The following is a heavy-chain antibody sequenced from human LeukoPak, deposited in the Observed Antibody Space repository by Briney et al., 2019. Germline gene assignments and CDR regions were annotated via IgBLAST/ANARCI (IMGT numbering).Heavy chain of an antibody. CDR2: INHSGST. Sequence: SETLSLTCAVYGGSFSGYYWSWIRQPPGKGLEWIGEINHSGSTNYNPSLKSRVTISVDTSKSQFSLKLSSVTAADTAVYYCARVRIYMVRGVQQYYFDYWGQGTLVTVSS. CDR1: GGSFSGYY. J-gene: IGHJ4*02. D-gene: IGHD3-10*01. CDR3: ARVRIYMVRGVQQYYFDY. V-gene: IGHV4-34*01.